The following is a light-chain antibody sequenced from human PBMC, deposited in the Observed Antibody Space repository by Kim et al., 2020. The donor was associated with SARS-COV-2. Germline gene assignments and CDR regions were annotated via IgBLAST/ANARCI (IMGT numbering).Light chain of an antibody. V-gene: IGKV3-11*01. CDR2: DAS. Sequence: SLSPGERATRSCRASQSVSSYVEWYQQNPGQARSLLNYDASNRATGIAAMCSGSGSGTDFTLTISRLEPEDFAVYYCQQRSNWRTFGQGTQVDIK. CDR1: QSVSSY. J-gene: IGKJ1*01. CDR3: QQRSNWRT.